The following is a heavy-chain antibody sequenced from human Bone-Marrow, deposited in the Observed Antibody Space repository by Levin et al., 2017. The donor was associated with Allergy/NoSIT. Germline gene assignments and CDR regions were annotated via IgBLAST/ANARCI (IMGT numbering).Heavy chain of an antibody. CDR1: GFTFSSYW. Sequence: GESLKISCAASGFTFSSYWMHWVRQAPGKGLVWVSRINSDGSSTSYADSVKGRFTISRDNAKNTLYLQMNSLRAEDTTVYYCARAPGQLWLRLSFDYWGQGTLVTVSS. CDR2: INSDGSST. J-gene: IGHJ4*02. V-gene: IGHV3-74*01. D-gene: IGHD5-18*01. CDR3: ARAPGQLWLRLSFDY.